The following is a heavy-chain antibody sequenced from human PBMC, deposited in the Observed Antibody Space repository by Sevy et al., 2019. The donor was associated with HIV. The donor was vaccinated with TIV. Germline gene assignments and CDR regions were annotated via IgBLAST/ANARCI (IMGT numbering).Heavy chain of an antibody. Sequence: QSQTLSLTCAIYGGSFSDYSWNWIRQSPGKGLEWIGEVNHRGSTNYNPSLKSRVTLSVDTSKNQFSLKLTSMTPADTAVYFCARLYAAYDIWGQGTLVTVSS. CDR1: GGSFSDYS. CDR3: ARLYAAYDI. J-gene: IGHJ3*02. D-gene: IGHD2-2*01. V-gene: IGHV4-34*01. CDR2: VNHRGST.